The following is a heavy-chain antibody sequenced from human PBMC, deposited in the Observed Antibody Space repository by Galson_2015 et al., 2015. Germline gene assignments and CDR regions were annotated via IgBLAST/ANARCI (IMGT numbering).Heavy chain of an antibody. CDR2: ISGRGGST. CDR1: GFTFSSYA. CDR3: AKSQGGVVITDFDY. J-gene: IGHJ4*02. D-gene: IGHD3-3*01. Sequence: SLRLSCAASGFTFSSYAMSWVRQAPGKGLEWVSAISGRGGSTYYADSVKGLFTISRDNSKNTLYLQMNSLRAEDTAVYYCAKSQGGVVITDFDYWGQGTLVTVSS. V-gene: IGHV3-23*01.